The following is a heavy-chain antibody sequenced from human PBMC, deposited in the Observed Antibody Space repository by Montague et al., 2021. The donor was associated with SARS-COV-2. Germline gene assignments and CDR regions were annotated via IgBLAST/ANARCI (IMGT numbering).Heavy chain of an antibody. CDR3: ARDLGYNWNYYYYYGMDV. CDR2: IYYSGST. Sequence: SETLSLTCTVSGGSISSYYWSWIRQPPGKGLEGIGYIYYSGSTNXNPSLKSRVTISVDTSKNQFSLKLSSVTAADTAVYYCARDLGYNWNYYYYYGMDVWGQGTTVTVSS. V-gene: IGHV4-59*01. CDR1: GGSISSYY. J-gene: IGHJ6*02. D-gene: IGHD1-20*01.